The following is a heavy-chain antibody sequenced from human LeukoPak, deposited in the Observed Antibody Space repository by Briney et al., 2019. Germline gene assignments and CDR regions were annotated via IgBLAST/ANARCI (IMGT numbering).Heavy chain of an antibody. Sequence: PSETLSLTYTVSGDSISSSGFSWGWLRQPPGKGLEWIGTIFYGGSTYYNPSLKSRVTMSVDTSKKQFSLRLSSVTAADTAVYYCARYGSGAYALDVWGQGTMVTVSS. CDR1: GDSISSSGFS. CDR3: ARYGSGAYALDV. V-gene: IGHV4-39*01. D-gene: IGHD3-10*01. J-gene: IGHJ3*01. CDR2: IFYGGST.